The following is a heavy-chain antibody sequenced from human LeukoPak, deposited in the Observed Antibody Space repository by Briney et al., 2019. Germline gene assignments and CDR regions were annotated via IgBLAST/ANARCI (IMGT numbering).Heavy chain of an antibody. V-gene: IGHV4-59*01. CDR2: IYYSGST. J-gene: IGHJ4*02. CDR3: ARQLGDRLLFDY. D-gene: IGHD2-21*01. CDR1: GGSISSYY. Sequence: PSETLSLTCTVSGGSISSYYWNWIRQPAGKGLEWIGYIYYSGSTHYNSSLKSRVTISLDTSRNQFSLKLSSVTAADTAVYYCARQLGDRLLFDYWGQGTLVTVSS.